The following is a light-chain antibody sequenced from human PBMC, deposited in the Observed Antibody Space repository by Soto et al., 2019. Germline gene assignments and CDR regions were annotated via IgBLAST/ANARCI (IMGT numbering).Light chain of an antibody. CDR3: EQYTRSPHV. V-gene: IGKV3-11*01. J-gene: IGKJ4*01. CDR1: QNISNY. Sequence: IVLIQSPATLSVSPGERATLSCRASQNISNYLIWYQQKPGQAPRLLIYDVSNRATDIPARFRGSGSGTECSVTKRCPEPEDFAVYYCEQYTRSPHVVGSGTQVE. CDR2: DVS.